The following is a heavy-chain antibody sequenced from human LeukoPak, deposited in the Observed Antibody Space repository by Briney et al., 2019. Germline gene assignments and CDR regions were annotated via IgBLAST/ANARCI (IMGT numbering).Heavy chain of an antibody. Sequence: ASVKVSCKASGGTFSSYAISWVRQAPGQGLEWMGGIIPIFGTANYAQKFQGRVTITADESTNTAYMELSSLRFEDTAVYYCARDYYASGKTFDIWGQGTMVTVSS. CDR3: ARDYYASGKTFDI. CDR1: GGTFSSYA. J-gene: IGHJ3*02. V-gene: IGHV1-69*13. CDR2: IIPIFGTA. D-gene: IGHD3-10*01.